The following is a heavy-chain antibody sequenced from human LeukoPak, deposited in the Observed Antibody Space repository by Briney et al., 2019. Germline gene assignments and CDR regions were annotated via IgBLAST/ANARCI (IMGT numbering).Heavy chain of an antibody. V-gene: IGHV3-43*02. D-gene: IGHD3-9*01. J-gene: IGHJ5*02. CDR3: AKDMARPYYDILTGRGP. Sequence: GGSLRLSCAASGFTFDDYAMHWVRQAPGKGLEWVSLISGDGGSTYYADSAKGRFTISRDNSKNSLYLQMNSLRTEDTALYYCAKDMARPYYDILTGRGPWGQGTLVTVSS. CDR2: ISGDGGST. CDR1: GFTFDDYA.